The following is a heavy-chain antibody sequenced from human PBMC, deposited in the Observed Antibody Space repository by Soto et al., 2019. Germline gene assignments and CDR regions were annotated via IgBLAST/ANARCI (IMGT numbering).Heavy chain of an antibody. CDR3: ARSYQLPPGYYYYGMDV. D-gene: IGHD2-2*01. J-gene: IGHJ6*02. CDR1: GGSISSSNW. CDR2: IYHSGST. Sequence: PSETLSLTCAVSGGSISSSNWRSWVRQPPGKGLEWIGEIYHSGSTNYNPSLKSRVTISVDKSKNQLSLKLSSVTAADTAVYYCARSYQLPPGYYYYGMDVWGQGTTVTVSS. V-gene: IGHV4-4*02.